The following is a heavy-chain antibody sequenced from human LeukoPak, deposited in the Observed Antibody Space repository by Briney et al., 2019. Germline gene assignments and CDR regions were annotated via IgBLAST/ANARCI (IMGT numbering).Heavy chain of an antibody. CDR3: ARGEVVVAATPFDY. V-gene: IGHV3-74*01. CDR2: INSDESST. CDR1: GFTFSSYW. J-gene: IGHJ4*02. Sequence: GGSLRLSCAASGFTFSSYWMHWARQAPGKGLVWVSRINSDESSTSHADSVKGRFSISRDNAKNTLYLQMNSLRAEDTAVYYCARGEVVVAATPFDYWGQGTLVTVSS. D-gene: IGHD2-15*01.